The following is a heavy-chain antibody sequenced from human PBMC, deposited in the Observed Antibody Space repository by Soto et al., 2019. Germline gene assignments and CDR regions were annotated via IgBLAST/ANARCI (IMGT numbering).Heavy chain of an antibody. Sequence: QSVGSLRLSCAASGFTFSSYAMSWVRQAPGKGLEWVSAISGSGGSTYYADSVKGRFTISRDNSKNTLYLQMNSLRAEDTAVYYCARRSVVVVAATSTNWFDPWGQGTLVTVSS. CDR1: GFTFSSYA. J-gene: IGHJ5*02. CDR2: ISGSGGST. CDR3: ARRSVVVVAATSTNWFDP. V-gene: IGHV3-23*01. D-gene: IGHD2-15*01.